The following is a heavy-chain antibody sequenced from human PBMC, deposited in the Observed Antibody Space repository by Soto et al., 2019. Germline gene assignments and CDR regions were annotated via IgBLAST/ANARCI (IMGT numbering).Heavy chain of an antibody. CDR2: INLSGNT. D-gene: IGHD4-4*01. Sequence: QVRPQESGPGLVKPSDTMSLTCTVSGASVGGYYWSWIRQPAGKRLEWIGRINLSGNTNINPSLESRVTISADASRNQFYLRLKSLTAADSAVYFCARESDFSGRYGVWYFDLWGRGTLVTVSS. CDR1: GASVGGYY. V-gene: IGHV4-4*07. CDR3: ARESDFSGRYGVWYFDL. J-gene: IGHJ2*01.